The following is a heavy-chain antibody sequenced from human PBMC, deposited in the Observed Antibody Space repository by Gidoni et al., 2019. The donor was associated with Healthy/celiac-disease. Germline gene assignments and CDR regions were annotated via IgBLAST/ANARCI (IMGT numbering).Heavy chain of an antibody. D-gene: IGHD5-18*01. CDR1: GFTFSSYA. CDR3: AKDSDTAIDPDFDY. CDR2: SRGSGGST. V-gene: IGHV3-23*01. J-gene: IGHJ4*02. Sequence: EVQLLESGGGLVQPGGSLRLSCAASGFTFSSYAMSWVRPAPGKGLEWVSASRGSGGSTYYADSVKGRFTISRDNSKNTLYLQMNSLRAEDTAVYYCAKDSDTAIDPDFDYWGQGTLVTVSS.